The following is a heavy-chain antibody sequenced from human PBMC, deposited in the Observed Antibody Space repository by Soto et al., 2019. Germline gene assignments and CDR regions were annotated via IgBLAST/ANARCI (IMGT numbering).Heavy chain of an antibody. J-gene: IGHJ6*02. CDR2: INPQTAGT. CDR3: ARERYQVISDGMDV. CDR1: GYTFTGYY. D-gene: IGHD2-2*01. Sequence: QVQLLQSGAEVKTPGASVRVSCKASGYTFTGYYIHWVREAPGQGLEWMGWINPQTAGTSYAQKFQCRVTLSRDTSINTAYLELSRLTFDDAAVYFCARERYQVISDGMDVWGQGTTVTVSS. V-gene: IGHV1-2*02.